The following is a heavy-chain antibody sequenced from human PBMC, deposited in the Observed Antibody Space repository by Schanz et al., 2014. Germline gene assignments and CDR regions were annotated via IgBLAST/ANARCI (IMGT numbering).Heavy chain of an antibody. J-gene: IGHJ6*03. CDR2: VWSDGNTK. V-gene: IGHV3-33*08. Sequence: VQLVESGGGLVQPGGSLRLSCAASGITLSGYGLHWVRQAPGKGPEWVALVWSDGNTKYYVDSVKGRFTISRDNSMNTLHLQMDGLRVEDTAVYYCARDAVALVPEYFMDVWGKGTPVTVSS. CDR1: GITLSGYG. D-gene: IGHD2-15*01. CDR3: ARDAVALVPEYFMDV.